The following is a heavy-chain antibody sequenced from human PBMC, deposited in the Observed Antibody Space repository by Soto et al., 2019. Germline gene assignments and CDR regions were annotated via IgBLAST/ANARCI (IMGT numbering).Heavy chain of an antibody. V-gene: IGHV3-48*02. J-gene: IGHJ5*02. CDR1: GFTFSSYE. CDR2: ISSSSSTI. Sequence: PGGSLRLSCAASGFTFSSYEMNWVRQAPGKGLEWVSYISSSSSTIYYADSVKGRFTISRDNAKNSLYLQMNSLRDEDTAVYYCARDLTMIVVVSNWFDPWGQGTLVTVSS. D-gene: IGHD3-22*01. CDR3: ARDLTMIVVVSNWFDP.